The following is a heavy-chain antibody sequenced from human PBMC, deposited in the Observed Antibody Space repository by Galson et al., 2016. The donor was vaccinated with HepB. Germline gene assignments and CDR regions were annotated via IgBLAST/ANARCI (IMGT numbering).Heavy chain of an antibody. CDR1: GFTFSGYR. CDR3: ARGEALMVDSMAYYYDC. V-gene: IGHV3-33*08. CDR2: IWYDGSHK. Sequence: SLRLSCAASGFTFSGYRMSWVRQAPGKGLEWVAVIWYDGSHKNYAESVKGRFTVSRDNSKKTLYLQMNSLRAEDTVVYYCARGEALMVDSMAYYYDCWGQGTLVTVSS. D-gene: IGHD3-22*01. J-gene: IGHJ4*02.